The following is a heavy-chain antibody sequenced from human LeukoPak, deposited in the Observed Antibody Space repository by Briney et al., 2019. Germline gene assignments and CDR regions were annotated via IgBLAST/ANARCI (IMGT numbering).Heavy chain of an antibody. D-gene: IGHD5-18*01. Sequence: SETLSLTCAVYGGPFSGYYWSWIRQPPGKGLEWIGEINHSGSTNYNPFLKSRVTISVDTSKNQFSLKLSSVTAADTAVYYCARGGWIQLWPLGYWGQGTLVTVSS. J-gene: IGHJ4*02. CDR1: GGPFSGYY. CDR3: ARGGWIQLWPLGY. V-gene: IGHV4-34*01. CDR2: INHSGST.